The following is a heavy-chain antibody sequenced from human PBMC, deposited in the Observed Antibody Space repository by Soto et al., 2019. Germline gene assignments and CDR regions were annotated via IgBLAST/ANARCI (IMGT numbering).Heavy chain of an antibody. V-gene: IGHV3-66*01. CDR2: IYSGGST. D-gene: IGHD6-19*01. Sequence: EVQLVESGGGLVQPGGSLRLSCAASGFTVGSNSMNWVRQAPGKGLEWVSVIYSGGSTYYADSVKGRFTISRDNSKNTLYLQMHSLRAEDTAVYYCARSWAVAGSYDYWGQGTLVTVSS. CDR3: ARSWAVAGSYDY. J-gene: IGHJ4*02. CDR1: GFTVGSNS.